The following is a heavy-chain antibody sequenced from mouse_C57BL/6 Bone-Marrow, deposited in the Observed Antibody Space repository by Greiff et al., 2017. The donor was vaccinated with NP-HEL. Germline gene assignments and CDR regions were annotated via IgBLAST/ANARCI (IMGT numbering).Heavy chain of an antibody. V-gene: IGHV1-59*01. Sequence: VQLQQSGAELVRPGTSVKLSCKASGYTFTSYWMHWVKQRPGQGLEWIGVIDPSDSYTNYNQKFKGKATLTVDTSSSTAYMQLSSLTSEDSAVYYCASGLRRAWFAYWGQGTLVTVSA. J-gene: IGHJ3*01. CDR2: IDPSDSYT. CDR1: GYTFTSYW. D-gene: IGHD2-4*01. CDR3: ASGLRRAWFAY.